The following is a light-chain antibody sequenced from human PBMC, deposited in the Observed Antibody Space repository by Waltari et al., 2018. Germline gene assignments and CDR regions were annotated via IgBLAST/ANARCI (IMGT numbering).Light chain of an antibody. CDR1: TIHGGGYNY. V-gene: IGLV2-14*01. J-gene: IGLJ2*01. Sequence: QSALTQPASVSGFPGQSITISCTGPTIHGGGYNYFSPYQQHPGKAPKLMIYDVSNRPSGVSNRFSGSKSGNTASLTISGLQAEDEADYYCSSYTSSSTLLVVFGGGTKLTVL. CDR2: DVS. CDR3: SSYTSSSTLLVV.